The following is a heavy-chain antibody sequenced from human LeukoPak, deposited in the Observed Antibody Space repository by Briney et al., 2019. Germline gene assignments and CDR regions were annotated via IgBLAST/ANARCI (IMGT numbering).Heavy chain of an antibody. CDR1: GGSISSYY. V-gene: IGHV4-59*01. Sequence: SETLSLTCTVSGGSISSYYWSWVRQPPGKGLEWSGYIYYSGSTNYNPSLTSRVTISVDTSKNQFSLKLSSVTAADTAVYYCARDCSSTSCPPGAFDIWGQGTMVTVSS. J-gene: IGHJ3*02. D-gene: IGHD2-2*01. CDR3: ARDCSSTSCPPGAFDI. CDR2: IYYSGST.